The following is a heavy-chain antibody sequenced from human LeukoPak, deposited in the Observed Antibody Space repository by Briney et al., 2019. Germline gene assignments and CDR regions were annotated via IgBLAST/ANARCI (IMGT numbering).Heavy chain of an antibody. CDR1: GHTFTNYY. CDR2: ISPTGDSI. CDR3: ARGSVTTDASFDY. J-gene: IGHJ4*02. V-gene: IGHV1-46*01. Sequence: ASVKVSCKASGHTFTNYYIHWVRQAPGQGLEWMGKISPTGDSISYAQTFQGRVTLTMDTSTITVYMELSNLRPEGTSVYYCARGSVTTDASFDYWGQGTPVTVSS. D-gene: IGHD4-17*01.